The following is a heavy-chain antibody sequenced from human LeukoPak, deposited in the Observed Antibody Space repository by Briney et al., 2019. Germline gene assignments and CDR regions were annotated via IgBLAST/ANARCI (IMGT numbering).Heavy chain of an antibody. CDR2: ISGSGSTI. D-gene: IGHD3-10*02. J-gene: IGHJ6*04. CDR3: AELGITMIGGV. CDR1: GFTFSSYA. Sequence: GGSLRLSCAASGFTFSSYAMSWVRQAPGKGLEWVSAISGSGSTIYYADSVKGRFTISRDNGKNSLYLQMNSLRAEDTAVYYCAELGITMIGGVWGKGTTVTISS. V-gene: IGHV3-23*01.